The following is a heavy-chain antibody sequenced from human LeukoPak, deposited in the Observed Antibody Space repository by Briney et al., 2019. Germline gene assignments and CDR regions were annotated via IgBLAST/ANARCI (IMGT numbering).Heavy chain of an antibody. CDR2: ISAYNGNT. CDR3: ARDIATVQHQD. CDR1: GYTFTSYG. V-gene: IGHV1-18*01. D-gene: IGHD1-1*01. J-gene: IGHJ4*02. Sequence: ASVKVSCKTSGYTFTSYGISWVRQAPGQGLEWIGWISAYNGNTNYVQKFRGRVAMTTDTSTGTVYMDLRSLRSDDTAVYYCARDIATVQHQDWGQGTLVTVSS.